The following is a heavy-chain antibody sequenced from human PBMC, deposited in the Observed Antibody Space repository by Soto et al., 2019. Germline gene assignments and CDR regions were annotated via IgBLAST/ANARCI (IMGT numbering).Heavy chain of an antibody. CDR1: GYTFTHYG. J-gene: IGHJ4*02. CDR3: ARGDGDTLDY. Sequence: QVQLVQSGAEVKKPGASVKVSCKASGYTFTHYGITWVRQAPGQGLEWTGWINACVGETKSAQKYQGRITVTMDTSTNTAHLELRSLRSDDTAVYYCARGDGDTLDYWGQGTLVRVSA. CDR2: INACVGET. V-gene: IGHV1-18*01.